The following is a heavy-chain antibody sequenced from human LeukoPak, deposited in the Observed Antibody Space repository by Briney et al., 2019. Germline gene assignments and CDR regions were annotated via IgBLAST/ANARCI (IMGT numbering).Heavy chain of an antibody. V-gene: IGHV5-51*01. J-gene: IGHJ4*02. D-gene: IGHD2-21*02. CDR1: GYMFTSYW. CDR3: ARLGPVTATYFFDY. Sequence: GESLKISCKGSGYMFTSYWIGWVRQMPGKGLEWMGIIYPGDSDTRYSPSFRGQFTISADKSISTAYLQWITLKASDTAMYYCARLGPVTATYFFDYWGQGTLVTVSS. CDR2: IYPGDSDT.